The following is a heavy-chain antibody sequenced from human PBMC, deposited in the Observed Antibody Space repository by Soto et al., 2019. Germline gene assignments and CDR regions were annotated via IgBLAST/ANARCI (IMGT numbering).Heavy chain of an antibody. CDR2: ISGSGDST. J-gene: IGHJ4*02. CDR1: GFTFSSYA. D-gene: IGHD2-15*01. Sequence: GSLRLSCAASGFTFSSYAMSWVRQAPGKGLEWVSAISGSGDSTYYADSVKGRFTISRDNSKNTLYLQMRSLRAEDTAVYYCEKDMRGSGGSCYSDFDYWGQGTLVTVPS. CDR3: EKDMRGSGGSCYSDFDY. V-gene: IGHV3-23*01.